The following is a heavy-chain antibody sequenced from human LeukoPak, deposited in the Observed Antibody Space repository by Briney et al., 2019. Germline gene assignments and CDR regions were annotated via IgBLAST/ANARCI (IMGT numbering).Heavy chain of an antibody. CDR3: ARRRGMGSLDY. D-gene: IGHD2-8*01. Sequence: GGSLRLSCGASGFIFKRYWMSWVRQAPGKGPEWVANIKENGSEEYYVDSVKGRFTISRDNAKNSLYLQMNSLRADDTAVYYCARRRGMGSLDYWGQGTLVTVSS. J-gene: IGHJ4*02. V-gene: IGHV3-7*03. CDR1: GFIFKRYW. CDR2: IKENGSEE.